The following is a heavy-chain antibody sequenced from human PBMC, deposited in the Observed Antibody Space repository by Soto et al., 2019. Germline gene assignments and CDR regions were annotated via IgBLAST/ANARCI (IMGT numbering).Heavy chain of an antibody. CDR1: GGSISGGTYY. CDR2: IYFSGST. Sequence: QVQLQESGPGLVKPSQTLSLTCTVSGGSISGGTYYWSWIRQPPGQGLEWIGYIYFSGSTYYNPSLKSRVIISVDTSKNQFSLRLSSVTAADTAVYYCARGDCPTQMDFWGQVTTVTVSS. J-gene: IGHJ6*02. V-gene: IGHV4-31*03. CDR3: ARGDCPTQMDF. D-gene: IGHD2-21*01.